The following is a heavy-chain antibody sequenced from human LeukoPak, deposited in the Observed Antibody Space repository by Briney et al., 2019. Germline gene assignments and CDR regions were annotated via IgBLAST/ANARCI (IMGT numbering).Heavy chain of an antibody. CDR3: ARSGRLLLWFGEILDYYYYYGMDV. CDR2: IYTSGST. J-gene: IGHJ6*02. D-gene: IGHD3-10*01. V-gene: IGHV4-4*07. Sequence: PSETLSLTCTVSGGSISSYYWSWIRQPAGKGLEWIGRIYTSGSTNYNPSLKSRVTMSVDTSKNQFSLKLSSVTAADTAVYYCARSGRLLLWFGEILDYYYYYGMDVWGQGTTVTVSS. CDR1: GGSISSYY.